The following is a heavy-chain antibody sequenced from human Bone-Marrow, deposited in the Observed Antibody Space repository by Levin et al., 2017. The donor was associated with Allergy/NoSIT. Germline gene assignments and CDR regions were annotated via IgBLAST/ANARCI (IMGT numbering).Heavy chain of an antibody. Sequence: GSLRLSCAVYGGSFGGYYWMLIRQAPGKGLEWVGEINHRGSTNYNPSLKSRVTISVDTSKNQFSLRLKSVTAADTAVYYCARGYYDSLTAYYGAVDVWGQGTMVTVSS. CDR2: INHRGST. J-gene: IGHJ3*01. V-gene: IGHV4-34*01. CDR1: GGSFGGYY. D-gene: IGHD3-9*01. CDR3: ARGYYDSLTAYYGAVDV.